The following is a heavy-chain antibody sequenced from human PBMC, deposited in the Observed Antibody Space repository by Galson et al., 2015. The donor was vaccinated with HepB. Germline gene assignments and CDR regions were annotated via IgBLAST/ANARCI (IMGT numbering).Heavy chain of an antibody. D-gene: IGHD3-10*01. CDR1: GYVFTGYY. CDR2: INPKSGDT. Sequence: SVKVSCKASGYVFTGYYMHWVRQAPGQGLEWMGWINPKSGDTNYAGNFQGRVTVTRATSVTTAYMEVTRLTSDDTAVDYCATSRGVRGGGGNLEYWGQGTLITVSS. V-gene: IGHV1-2*02. CDR3: ATSRGVRGGGGNLEY. J-gene: IGHJ4*02.